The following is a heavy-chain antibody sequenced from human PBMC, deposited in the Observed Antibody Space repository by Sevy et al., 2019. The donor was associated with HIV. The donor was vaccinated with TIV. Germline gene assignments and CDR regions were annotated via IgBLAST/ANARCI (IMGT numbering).Heavy chain of an antibody. CDR3: ARGPPDGSYDYFDS. J-gene: IGHJ4*02. V-gene: IGHV3-21*06. CDR1: GFTLSSYN. D-gene: IGHD3-10*01. Sequence: GGSLRLSCAASGFTLSSYNMNWVRQAPGKGLEWVSSISGLSNYIYYADSMKGRFTISRDNAKNTLNLQMNSLRGDDTAVYFCARGPPDGSYDYFDSWGQGFLVTVSS. CDR2: ISGLSNYI.